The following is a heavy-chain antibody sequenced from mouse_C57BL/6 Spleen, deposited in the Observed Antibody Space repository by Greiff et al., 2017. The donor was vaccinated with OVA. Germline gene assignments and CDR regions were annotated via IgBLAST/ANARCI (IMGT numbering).Heavy chain of an antibody. CDR2: IYPRDGST. V-gene: IGHV1-78*01. J-gene: IGHJ1*03. Sequence: QVQLQQSDAELVKPGASVKLSCKASGYTFTDHSIHWMKQRPEQGLEWIGYIYPRDGSTKYNAKFKGKATLTADKSSSTAYMQLNSLTSEDSAVYACAYCVLLHSLYCEYFDVWGKGTTVTVSS. CDR1: GYTFTDHS. CDR3: AYCVLLHSLYCEYFDV. D-gene: IGHD1-1*01.